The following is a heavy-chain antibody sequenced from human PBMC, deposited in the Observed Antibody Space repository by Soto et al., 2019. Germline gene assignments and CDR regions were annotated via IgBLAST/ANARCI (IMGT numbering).Heavy chain of an antibody. V-gene: IGHV3-9*01. J-gene: IGHJ5*02. CDR3: AKDYLVRIAMVRGVIPWFDP. CDR1: GFTFDDYA. Sequence: GGSLRLSCAASGFTFDDYAMHWVRQAPGKGLEWVSGISWNSGSIGYADSVKGRFTISRDNAKNSLYLQMNSLRAEDTALYYCAKDYLVRIAMVRGVIPWFDPWGQGTLVTVSS. D-gene: IGHD3-10*01. CDR2: ISWNSGSI.